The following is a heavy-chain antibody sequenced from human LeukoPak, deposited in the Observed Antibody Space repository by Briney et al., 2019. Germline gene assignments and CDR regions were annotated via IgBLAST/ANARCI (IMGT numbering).Heavy chain of an antibody. D-gene: IGHD4-17*01. CDR2: ISGSGGST. CDR1: GFTFSSYA. J-gene: IGHJ4*02. Sequence: GGSLRLSCAASGFTFSSYAMSWVRQAPGKGLEWVSAISGSGGSTYYADSVKGRFTISRDNSKNTLYLQMNSLRAEDTAVYYCAKLGTPGDYVEFELESPLGYWGQGTLVTVSS. V-gene: IGHV3-23*01. CDR3: AKLGTPGDYVEFELESPLGY.